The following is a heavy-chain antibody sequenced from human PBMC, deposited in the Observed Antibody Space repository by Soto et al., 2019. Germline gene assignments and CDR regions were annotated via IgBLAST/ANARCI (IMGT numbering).Heavy chain of an antibody. CDR1: GGSFSGSY. CDR2: INHSGST. V-gene: IGHV4-34*01. Sequence: SETLSLTCAVYGGSFSGSYWNWIRQPPGKGPEWIGEINHSGSTNYNPSLKSRVTISVDTSKNQFSLKLSSVTAADTAVYYCASMPSPYGYNYGSLYFMAVWVKGTTVTVSS. J-gene: IGHJ6*03. CDR3: ASMPSPYGYNYGSLYFMAV. D-gene: IGHD3-16*01.